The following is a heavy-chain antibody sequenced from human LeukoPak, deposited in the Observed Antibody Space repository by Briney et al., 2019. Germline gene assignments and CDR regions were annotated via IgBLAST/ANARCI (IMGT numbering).Heavy chain of an antibody. Sequence: GGSRRLSCELPAFTLTANWMGCVSQAPGKGLVWVSRINSDGSSTSYADSVKGRFTISRDNAKNTLYLQMNSLRADDTAVYYCAREYYYGSGSPRTYSYYGMDDLGQGTTVTVSS. D-gene: IGHD3-10*01. V-gene: IGHV3-74*01. J-gene: IGHJ6*02. CDR2: INSDGSST. CDR1: AFTLTANW. CDR3: AREYYYGSGSPRTYSYYGMDD.